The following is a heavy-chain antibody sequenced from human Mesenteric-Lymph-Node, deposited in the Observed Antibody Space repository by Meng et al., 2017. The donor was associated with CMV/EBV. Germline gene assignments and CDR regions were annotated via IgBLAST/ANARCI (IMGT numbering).Heavy chain of an antibody. CDR2: ISISSSYI. J-gene: IGHJ6*02. CDR1: GFTFSSYS. CDR3: ARETVVVPAAYYYYGMDV. Sequence: GGSLRPSCAASGFTFSSYSMNWVRQAPGKGLEWVSSISISSSYIYYADSVKGRFTISRDNAKNSLYLQMNSLRAEDTAVYYCARETVVVPAAYYYYGMDVWGQGTLVTVSS. D-gene: IGHD2-2*01. V-gene: IGHV3-21*01.